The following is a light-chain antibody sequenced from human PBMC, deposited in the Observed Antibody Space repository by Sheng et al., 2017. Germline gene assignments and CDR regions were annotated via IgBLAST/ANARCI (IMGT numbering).Light chain of an antibody. CDR3: MQALQTPST. CDR2: GAS. J-gene: IGKJ4*01. V-gene: IGKV3-20*01. Sequence: IVLTQSPGTLSLSLGERATLSCRASQSINSRYLAWYQQKPGQAPRLLISGASSRATGIPDRFSGSGSGTDFTLKISRVEAEDFGVYYCMQALQTPSTFGGGTRVEIK. CDR1: QSINSRY.